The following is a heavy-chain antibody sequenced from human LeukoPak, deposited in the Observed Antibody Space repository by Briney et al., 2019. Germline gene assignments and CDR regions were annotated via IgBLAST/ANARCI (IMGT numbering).Heavy chain of an antibody. CDR3: ARSAIAAAGNAEYFQY. J-gene: IGHJ1*01. Sequence: GGSLRLSCAASGLIVSSNYMSWVRQAPGKGLEWVSVIYSGGSIYYADSVKGRFTISRDNSKNTLYLQMNSLRAEDTAVYYCARSAIAAAGNAEYFQYWGQGTLVAVSS. CDR2: IYSGGSI. V-gene: IGHV3-53*01. CDR1: GLIVSSNY. D-gene: IGHD6-13*01.